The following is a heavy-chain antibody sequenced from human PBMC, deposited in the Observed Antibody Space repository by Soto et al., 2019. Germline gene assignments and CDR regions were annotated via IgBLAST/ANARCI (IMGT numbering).Heavy chain of an antibody. CDR2: INPLKGDT. CDR1: GYTFSTYG. V-gene: IGHV1-18*01. D-gene: IGHD2-2*02. J-gene: IGHJ3*01. CDR3: ARVKVPAAILGAFDL. Sequence: SVKVSCKASGYTFSTYGITWVRQAPGQGLDWMGWINPLKGDTKSAANFQDRVTMTTDTSTRTAYMELRSLRSDDTAVYYCARVKVPAAILGAFDLWGQGTLVTVSS.